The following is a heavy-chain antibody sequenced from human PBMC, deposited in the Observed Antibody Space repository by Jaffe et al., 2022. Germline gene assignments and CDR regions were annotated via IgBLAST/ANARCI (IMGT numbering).Heavy chain of an antibody. J-gene: IGHJ4*02. D-gene: IGHD4-17*01. CDR1: GFTFSGSA. Sequence: EVQLVESGGGLVQPGGSLKLSCAASGFTFSGSAMHWVRQASGKGLEWVGRIRSKANSYATAYAASVKGRFTISRDDSKNTAYLQMNSLKTEDTAVYYCTSRDQSYGDYATDYWGQGTLVTVSS. CDR3: TSRDQSYGDYATDY. V-gene: IGHV3-73*02. CDR2: IRSKANSYAT.